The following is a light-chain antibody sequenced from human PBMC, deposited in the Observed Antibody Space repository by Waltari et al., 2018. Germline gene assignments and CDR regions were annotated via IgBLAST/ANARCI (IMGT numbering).Light chain of an antibody. CDR2: DAS. J-gene: IGKJ3*01. V-gene: IGKV3-11*01. Sequence: EIVLKQSPATLSLSPGDSATLSCRASQSISSYLAWYQQKPGQAPRLLIYDASTRATGIPARFSGNGSVTEFTLTISSLEPEDFAIYYCQQRSKSFTFGPGTKVDMK. CDR3: QQRSKSFT. CDR1: QSISSY.